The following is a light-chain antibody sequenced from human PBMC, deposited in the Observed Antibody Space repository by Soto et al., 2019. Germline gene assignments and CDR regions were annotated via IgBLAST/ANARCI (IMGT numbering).Light chain of an antibody. Sequence: ELGLTHFPATLSLSPGEKPPLSCRPSQGVGRSYLAWYQQKPGQAPRLLIYGASSRATGIQDRFSGSGSGTDITLTISRLEPEDFAVYYCQQYGSSPPITFGQGTRLEIK. CDR3: QQYGSSPPIT. V-gene: IGKV3-20*01. CDR1: QGVGRSY. J-gene: IGKJ5*01. CDR2: GAS.